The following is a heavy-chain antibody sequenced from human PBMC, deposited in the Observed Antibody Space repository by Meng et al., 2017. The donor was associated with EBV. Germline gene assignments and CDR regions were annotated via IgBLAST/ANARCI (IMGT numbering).Heavy chain of an antibody. CDR2: SSAYNGKT. CDR3: ARETSGYDFNWFDP. V-gene: IGHV1-18*01. CDR1: GYTFTLYG. J-gene: IGHJ5*02. Sequence: VLQGQCGVDVNEHGAAVKVSGKGCGYTFTLYGSRRVRQDPGEGVEGMGWSSAYNGKTNYAPKLQGRVTMTTDTSTRTAYMELRSLRSDETAVYYCARETSGYDFNWFDPWGQGPLVTVSS. D-gene: IGHD5-12*01.